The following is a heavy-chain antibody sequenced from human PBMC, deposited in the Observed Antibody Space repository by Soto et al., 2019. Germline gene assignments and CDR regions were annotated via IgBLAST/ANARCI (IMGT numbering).Heavy chain of an antibody. Sequence: ETLFLTCTVSGGSISSSSYYWGWIRQPPGKGLEWIGSIYYSGSTYYNPSLKSRVTISVDTSKNQFSLKLSSVTAADTAVYYCATYNGFSYCYYYYYYYGMDVWGQGTTVTVSS. J-gene: IGHJ6*02. V-gene: IGHV4-39*01. CDR3: ATYNGFSYCYYYYYYYGMDV. CDR2: IYYSGST. D-gene: IGHD5-18*01. CDR1: GGSISSSSYY.